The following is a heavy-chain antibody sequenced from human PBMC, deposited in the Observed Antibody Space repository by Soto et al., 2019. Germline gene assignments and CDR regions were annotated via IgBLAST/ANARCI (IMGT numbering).Heavy chain of an antibody. CDR1: GGSISSRSYY. CDR2: MYYSGST. Sequence: SETPSLTCTVSGGSISSRSYYWGWIRQPPGKGLEWIGSMYYSGSTYYNPSLKSRVTISVDTSKNQFSLKLSSVTAADTAVYYCAADTVTLYYYYYGMDVWGQGTTVTVSS. J-gene: IGHJ6*02. CDR3: AADTVTLYYYYYGMDV. V-gene: IGHV4-39*05. D-gene: IGHD4-17*01.